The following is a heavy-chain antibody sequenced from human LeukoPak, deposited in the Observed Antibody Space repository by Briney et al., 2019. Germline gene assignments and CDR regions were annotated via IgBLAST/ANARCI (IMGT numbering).Heavy chain of an antibody. D-gene: IGHD1-14*01. CDR2: IIPILGIA. CDR3: ARDETGISPY. V-gene: IGHV1-69*04. CDR1: GGTFSSYA. J-gene: IGHJ4*02. Sequence: SVKVSCKASGGTFSSYAISWVRQAPGQELEWMGRIIPILGIANYAQKFQGRVTITADKSTSTAYMELSSLRSEDTAVYFCARDETGISPYWGQGTLVTVSS.